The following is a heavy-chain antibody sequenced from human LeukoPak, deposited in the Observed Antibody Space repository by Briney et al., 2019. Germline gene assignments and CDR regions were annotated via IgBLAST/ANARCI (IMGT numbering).Heavy chain of an antibody. J-gene: IGHJ4*02. CDR3: ARNLGSSGWYDFWFDY. D-gene: IGHD6-19*01. V-gene: IGHV1-18*01. CDR1: GYTFTSYG. Sequence: ASVKLSCNASGYTFTSYGISWVRQAPGQGLEWMGWISAYNGNTNYAQKIQGRVTITADKSTSTAYMELSSLRSEDTAVYYCARNLGSSGWYDFWFDYWGQGTLVTVSS. CDR2: ISAYNGNT.